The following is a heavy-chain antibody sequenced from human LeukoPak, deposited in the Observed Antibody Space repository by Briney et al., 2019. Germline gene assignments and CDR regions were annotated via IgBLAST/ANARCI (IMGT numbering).Heavy chain of an antibody. Sequence: GVSLRLSCAASGFTFSSYSMNWVRQAPGKGLEWVSHITASGTAMFYVDSVKGRFTISRDNAKNSLYLQMNSLRDEDTAVYYCASSGSYRFDYWGQGTLVTVSS. CDR2: ITASGTAM. D-gene: IGHD1-26*01. J-gene: IGHJ4*02. V-gene: IGHV3-48*02. CDR3: ASSGSYRFDY. CDR1: GFTFSSYS.